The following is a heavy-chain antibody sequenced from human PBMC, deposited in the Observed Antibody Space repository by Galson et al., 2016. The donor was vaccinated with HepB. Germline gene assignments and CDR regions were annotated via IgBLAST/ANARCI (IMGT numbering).Heavy chain of an antibody. D-gene: IGHD2-2*01. V-gene: IGHV1-46*01. CDR2: INPSGGST. CDR3: VRNAMYCSSTSCSTYYFDY. CDR1: GYTFTSYY. J-gene: IGHJ4*02. Sequence: SVKVSCKAPGYTFTSYYMHWVRQAPGQGPEWMGIINPSGGSTSYAQNSQRRLTMTRDAPTSTVYMERSSLRSEDTAVYYCVRNAMYCSSTSCSTYYFDYWGQGTLVTVSS.